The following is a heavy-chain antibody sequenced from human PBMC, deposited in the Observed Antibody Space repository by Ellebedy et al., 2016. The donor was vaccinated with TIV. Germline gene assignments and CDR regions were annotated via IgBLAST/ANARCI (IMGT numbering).Heavy chain of an antibody. CDR3: ARRYFDL. CDR2: IKQDGSEK. J-gene: IGHJ2*01. Sequence: GESLKISCAASGFTFSSYWMQRVRQAPGKGLEWVANIKQDGSEKHYVDSVRGRFTISRDNAKNSLYLQMNSLRAEDTAVYYCARRYFDLWGRGTLVTVSS. CDR1: GFTFSSYW. V-gene: IGHV3-7*01.